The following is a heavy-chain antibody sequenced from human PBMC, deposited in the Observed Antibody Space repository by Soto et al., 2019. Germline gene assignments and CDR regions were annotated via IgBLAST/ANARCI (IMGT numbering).Heavy chain of an antibody. J-gene: IGHJ4*02. CDR3: ARDSSRGYGNGRGY. D-gene: IGHD4-4*01. V-gene: IGHV3-21*01. CDR1: GFTFSSYS. Sequence: EVQLVESGGGLVKPGGSLRLSCAASGFTFSSYSMNWVRQAPGKGLEWVSSISSSSSYIYYADSVKGRFTISRDNAKNSLYLQMNSLRAEDTAVYDCARDSSRGYGNGRGYWGQGTLVTVSS. CDR2: ISSSSSYI.